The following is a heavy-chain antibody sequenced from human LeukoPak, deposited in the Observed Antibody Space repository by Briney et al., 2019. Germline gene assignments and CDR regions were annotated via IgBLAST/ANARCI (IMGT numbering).Heavy chain of an antibody. D-gene: IGHD2-21*02. CDR1: GYTFTSYG. J-gene: IGHJ6*03. CDR2: INTNSGGT. Sequence: ASVKVSCKASGYTFTSYGISWVRQAPGQGLEWMGWINTNSGGTNYAQKFQGRVTMTRDTSISTAYMELSRLRSDDTAVYYCARAGAYCGGDCTLTWVYYYMDVWGKGTTVTVSS. CDR3: ARAGAYCGGDCTLTWVYYYMDV. V-gene: IGHV1-2*02.